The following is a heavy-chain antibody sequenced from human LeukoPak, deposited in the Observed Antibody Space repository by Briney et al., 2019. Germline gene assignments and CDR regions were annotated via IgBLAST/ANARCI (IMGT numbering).Heavy chain of an antibody. CDR3: GRHYHTSGLVRN. Sequence: PGGSLRLSCAASGFTFSSFRMTWVRQAPGKGLEWLATIKQDGSEKSYVDSVQGRFTISRDNAKNSLFLEMSSLRAEDTAVYFCGRHYHTSGLVRNWGQGTLVTVSS. D-gene: IGHD3-22*01. V-gene: IGHV3-7*01. CDR1: GFTFSSFR. J-gene: IGHJ4*02. CDR2: IKQDGSEK.